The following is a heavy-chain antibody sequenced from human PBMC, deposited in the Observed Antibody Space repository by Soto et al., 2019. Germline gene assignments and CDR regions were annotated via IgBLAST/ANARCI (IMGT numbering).Heavy chain of an antibody. CDR3: AREREITIFGVVYNWFDP. CDR2: ISPNSGGT. V-gene: IGHV1-2*02. D-gene: IGHD3-3*01. CDR1: GYTFTGYY. J-gene: IGHJ5*02. Sequence: ASVKVSCKASGYTFTGYYMHWVRQAPGQGLEWMGWISPNSGGTNYAQKFQGRVTMTRDTSISTAYMELSRLRSDDTAVYYCAREREITIFGVVYNWFDPWGQGTLVTVSS.